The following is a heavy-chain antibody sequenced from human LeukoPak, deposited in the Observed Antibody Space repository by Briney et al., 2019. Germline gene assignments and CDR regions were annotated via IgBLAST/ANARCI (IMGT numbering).Heavy chain of an antibody. Sequence: GASVKVSCKASGGTFSSYAISWVRQAPGQGLEWMGGIIPIFGTANYAQKFQGRVTITADESTSTAYMELSSLRSDDTAVYYCARDHFRYGSGSYPYYWGQGTLVTVSS. CDR1: GGTFSSYA. V-gene: IGHV1-69*13. D-gene: IGHD3-10*01. J-gene: IGHJ4*02. CDR2: IIPIFGTA. CDR3: ARDHFRYGSGSYPYY.